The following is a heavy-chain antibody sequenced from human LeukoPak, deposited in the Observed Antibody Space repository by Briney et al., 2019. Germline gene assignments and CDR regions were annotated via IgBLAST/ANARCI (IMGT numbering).Heavy chain of an antibody. D-gene: IGHD2-15*01. CDR2: VYHLGGA. CDR3: ANHREGRYCES. J-gene: IGHJ5*02. CDR1: GASITTTNYY. V-gene: IGHV4-39*02. Sequence: SETLSLTCSVSGASITTTNYYWAWIRQYPGKGLEWIGSVYHLGGAYYSQSLRSRATISIDRSKNHIYLKLTSVTATDTAVYYCANHREGRYCESWGQGTLVTASS.